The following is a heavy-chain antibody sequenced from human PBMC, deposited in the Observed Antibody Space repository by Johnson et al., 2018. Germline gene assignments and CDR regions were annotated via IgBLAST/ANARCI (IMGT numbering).Heavy chain of an antibody. CDR3: AKGDYCGRWALAEYFQH. D-gene: IGHD3-10*01. V-gene: IGHV3-30*18. Sequence: QVQLVESGGGVVQPGRSLRLSCAASGFPFSSYGMHWGRQAPGKGLEWVALISYDGSNKYYADSVKGRFTISRDNSKNTLYLQMNSLGAEDTAVYYCAKGDYCGRWALAEYFQHWGQGTLVTVSS. CDR1: GFPFSSYG. CDR2: ISYDGSNK. J-gene: IGHJ1*01.